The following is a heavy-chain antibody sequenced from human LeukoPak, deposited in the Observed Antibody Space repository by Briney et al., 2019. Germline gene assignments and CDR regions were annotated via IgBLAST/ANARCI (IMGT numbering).Heavy chain of an antibody. D-gene: IGHD5-18*01. V-gene: IGHV3-30*02. J-gene: IGHJ4*02. Sequence: PGGSLRLSCAASGFTFSSYGMHWVRQAPGKGLEWVAVIWYDGSNKYYADSVKGRFTISRDNSKNTLYLQMNSLRPEDTAMYFCAKDPGYRDFWGQGTLVTVSS. CDR2: IWYDGSNK. CDR3: AKDPGYRDF. CDR1: GFTFSSYG.